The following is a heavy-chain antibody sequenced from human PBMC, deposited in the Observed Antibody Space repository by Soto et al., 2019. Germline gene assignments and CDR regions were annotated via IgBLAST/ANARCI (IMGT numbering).Heavy chain of an antibody. V-gene: IGHV3-11*01. CDR2: IDTSSTKI. D-gene: IGHD3-3*01. CDR3: ASHYDMWSGYLSPVDY. J-gene: IGHJ4*02. CDR1: GYTFSDYY. Sequence: QVQLVESGGDLVKRGGSLRLSCAASGYTFSDYYMSWIRQAPGKGLEWISYIDTSSTKIYYADSVKGRFTISRDNAKNSLYMEMNGLRDEDTDVYYCASHYDMWSGYLSPVDYWGQGTLVTVSS.